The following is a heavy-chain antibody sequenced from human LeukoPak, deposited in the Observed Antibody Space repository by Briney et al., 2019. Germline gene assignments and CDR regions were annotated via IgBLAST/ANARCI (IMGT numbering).Heavy chain of an antibody. J-gene: IGHJ3*02. CDR2: ISSSSSYI. D-gene: IGHD1-26*01. Sequence: GGSLRLSCAASGFTFSSYSMNWVRQAPGKGLEWVSSISSSSSYIYYADSVKGRFTISRDNAKNSLYLQMNSLKTEDTAVYYCTTDRSLWELLMTDIWGQGTMVTVSS. CDR3: TTDRSLWELLMTDI. V-gene: IGHV3-21*03. CDR1: GFTFSSYS.